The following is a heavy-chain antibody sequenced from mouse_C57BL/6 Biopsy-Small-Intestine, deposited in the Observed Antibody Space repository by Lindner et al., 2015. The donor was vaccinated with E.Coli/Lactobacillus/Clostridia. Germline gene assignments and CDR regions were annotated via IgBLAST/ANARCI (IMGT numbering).Heavy chain of an antibody. Sequence: VQLQESGGEVIRPGTSVKVSCKASGYAFTNYLIEWIKQRPGQGLEWIGWFYPGSGSIKYNEKFKDKATLTADKSSSTVYMELSRLTSEDSAVYFCARHEDPLITSSYFDYWGQGTTLTVSS. V-gene: IGHV1-62-2*01. CDR2: FYPGSGSI. CDR3: ARHEDPLITSSYFDY. CDR1: GYAFTNYL. D-gene: IGHD1-1*01. J-gene: IGHJ2*01.